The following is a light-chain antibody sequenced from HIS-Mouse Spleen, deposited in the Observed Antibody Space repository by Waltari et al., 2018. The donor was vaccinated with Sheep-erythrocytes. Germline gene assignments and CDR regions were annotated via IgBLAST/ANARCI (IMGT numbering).Light chain of an antibody. J-gene: IGKJ2*01. Sequence: DIQLTQSPSFLSASVGARVTITSRVSQGISSYLAWYQQKPGKAPKLLIYAASTLQSGVPSRFSGSGSGTEFTLTISSLQPEDFATYYCQQLNSYPHTFGQGTKLEIK. V-gene: IGKV1-9*01. CDR1: QGISSY. CDR2: AAS. CDR3: QQLNSYPHT.